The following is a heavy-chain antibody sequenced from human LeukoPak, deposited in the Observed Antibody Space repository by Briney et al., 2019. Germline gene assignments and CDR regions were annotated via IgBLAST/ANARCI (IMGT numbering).Heavy chain of an antibody. D-gene: IGHD2-2*01. CDR3: ARGEAVPAAPWGY. CDR2: INAGNGNT. J-gene: IGHJ4*02. CDR1: GYTFTSYA. Sequence: APVKVSCKASGYTFTSYAMHWVRQAPGQRLEWMGWINAGNGNTKYSQKFQGRVTITRDTSASTAYMELSSLRSEDTAVYYCARGEAVPAAPWGYWGQGTLVTVSS. V-gene: IGHV1-3*01.